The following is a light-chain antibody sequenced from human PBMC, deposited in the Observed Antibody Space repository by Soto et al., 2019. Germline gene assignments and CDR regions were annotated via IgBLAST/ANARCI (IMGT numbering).Light chain of an antibody. Sequence: DVVLTQSPLSLPVTLGQPASIFCKSRQSLVYSDGDTYLSWFLQRPGQSPRRLIYKVSNRDSGVPDRFSGSGSGTNFTLKISRVEAEDVGIYYCMHGTQWPWTFGQGTKVGIQ. V-gene: IGKV2-30*01. CDR2: KVS. CDR1: QSLVYSDGDTY. CDR3: MHGTQWPWT. J-gene: IGKJ1*01.